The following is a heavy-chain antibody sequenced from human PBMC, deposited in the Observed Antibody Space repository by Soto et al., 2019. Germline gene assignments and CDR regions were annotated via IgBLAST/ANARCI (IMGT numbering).Heavy chain of an antibody. CDR1: VGSITNFH. J-gene: IGHJ4*02. CDR2: IYFSGST. D-gene: IGHD3-9*01. Sequence: QVQLQESGPGLVRPSETLSLTCTVSVGSITNFHWSWIRQPPGKGLEWIGYIYFSGSTKYNPSLKSPITMSIDTSTNEFSLKLISVTAADTAAYYFAAYDSEGYFEHWGQGALVTVSS. CDR3: AAYDSEGYFEH. V-gene: IGHV4-59*01.